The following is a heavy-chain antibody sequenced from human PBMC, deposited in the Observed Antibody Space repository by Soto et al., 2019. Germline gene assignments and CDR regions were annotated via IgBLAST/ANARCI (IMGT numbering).Heavy chain of an antibody. CDR2: ISYDGSNK. V-gene: IGHV3-30*18. CDR3: AKDPSYDYVWGSYLA. Sequence: PGGSLRLSCAASGFAFSSYGMHWVRQAPGKGLEWVAVISYDGSNKYYADSVKGRFTISGDNSKNTLYLQMNSLRAEDTAVYYCAKDPSYDYVWGSYLAWGQGTLVTVSS. CDR1: GFAFSSYG. D-gene: IGHD3-16*01. J-gene: IGHJ5*02.